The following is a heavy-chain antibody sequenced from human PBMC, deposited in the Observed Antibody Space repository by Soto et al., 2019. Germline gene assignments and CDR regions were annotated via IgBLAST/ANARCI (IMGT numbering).Heavy chain of an antibody. Sequence: GGSLRLSCAASGFTFSSYAMSWVRQAPGKGLEWVSAISGSGGSTYYADSVKGRFTISRDNSKNTLYLQMNSLRAEDTAVYYCAKGGERVRGVKAFDSWGQGTMVTVSS. CDR3: AKGGERVRGVKAFDS. CDR1: GFTFSSYA. V-gene: IGHV3-23*01. J-gene: IGHJ3*02. D-gene: IGHD3-10*01. CDR2: ISGSGGST.